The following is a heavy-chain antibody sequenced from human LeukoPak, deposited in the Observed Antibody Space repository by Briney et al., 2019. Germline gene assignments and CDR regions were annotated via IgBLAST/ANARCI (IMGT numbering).Heavy chain of an antibody. CDR1: GFTFSSYG. Sequence: PGGSLRLSCAASGFTFSSYGMAWVRQAPGKGLEWVSGISDSGGSTYYADSVKGRFSISRDNSKNTLNLQMNSLRVEDTAVYYCAKGFPTRGYFDSWGQGILVIASS. V-gene: IGHV3-23*01. CDR3: AKGFPTRGYFDS. D-gene: IGHD5-12*01. J-gene: IGHJ4*02. CDR2: ISDSGGST.